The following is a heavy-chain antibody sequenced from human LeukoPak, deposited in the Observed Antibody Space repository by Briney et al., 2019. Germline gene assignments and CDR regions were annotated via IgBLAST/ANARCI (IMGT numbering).Heavy chain of an antibody. CDR3: AKPPLGRDDAFDI. V-gene: IGHV3-23*01. D-gene: IGHD3-16*01. J-gene: IGHJ3*02. CDR1: GFTFSSYA. Sequence: LPGGSLRLSCAASGFTFSSYAMSWVRQAPGKGLEWVSAISGSGGSTYYADSVKGRFTISRDNSKNTLYLQMNSLRAEDTAVYYCAKPPLGRDDAFDIWGQGTMVTVSS. CDR2: ISGSGGST.